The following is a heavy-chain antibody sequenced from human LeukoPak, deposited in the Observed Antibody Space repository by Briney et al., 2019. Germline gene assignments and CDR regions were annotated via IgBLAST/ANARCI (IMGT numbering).Heavy chain of an antibody. V-gene: IGHV4-30-2*01. CDR3: ARGGIVRYFDWLLAQPFDY. CDR2: IYNRGST. CDR1: GGSISSGGYS. D-gene: IGHD3-9*01. J-gene: IGHJ4*02. Sequence: KTSETLSRNCAVSGGSISSGGYSWSWIGQPPGKCLEWIGYIYNRGSTYYNPSLKSRATISVDRSTNQFSLKLSSVTAADTAVYYCARGGIVRYFDWLLAQPFDYWGQGTLVTVSS.